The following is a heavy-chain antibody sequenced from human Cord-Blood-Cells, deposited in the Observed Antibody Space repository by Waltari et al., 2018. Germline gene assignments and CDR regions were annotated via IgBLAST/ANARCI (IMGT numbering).Heavy chain of an antibody. Sequence: QVQLQQWGAGLLKPSETLSPTCAVYGGSFSGYYWSCLSQPPGKGLEWIGEINHSGSTNYNPSLKSRVTISVDTSKNQFSLKLSSVTAADTAVYYCARGGSSGWYAFDIWGQGTMVTVSS. D-gene: IGHD6-19*01. CDR3: ARGGSSGWYAFDI. V-gene: IGHV4-34*01. CDR2: INHSGST. CDR1: GGSFSGYY. J-gene: IGHJ3*02.